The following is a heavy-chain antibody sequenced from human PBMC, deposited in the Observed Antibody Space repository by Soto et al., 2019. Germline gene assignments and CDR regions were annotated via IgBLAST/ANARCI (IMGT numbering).Heavy chain of an antibody. J-gene: IGHJ5*02. Sequence: EAQLLESGGGLVQPGGSLRLSCAASGFTFSNYAMNWVRQAPGKGLEWVSSIHGSGGGPYTFYADSARGRFTISRDNSKSTLYLQMNNLRAEDTAVYYCTKYTITESLGESWGQGTLVTVSS. CDR2: IHGSGGGPYT. D-gene: IGHD3-16*01. CDR3: TKYTITESLGES. CDR1: GFTFSNYA. V-gene: IGHV3-23*01.